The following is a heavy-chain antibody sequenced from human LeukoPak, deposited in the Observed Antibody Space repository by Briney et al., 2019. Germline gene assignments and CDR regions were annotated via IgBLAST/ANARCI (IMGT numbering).Heavy chain of an antibody. CDR1: GFTFSSYA. Sequence: GGSLRLSCAASGFTFSSYAMHWVRQAPGKGLEWVAVISYDGSNKYYADSVKGRFTISRDNSKNTLYLQMNSLRAEDTAVYYCARELRATVTNYYYYGMDVWGKGATATVSS. V-gene: IGHV3-30*04. CDR3: ARELRATVTNYYYYGMDV. CDR2: ISYDGSNK. D-gene: IGHD4-17*01. J-gene: IGHJ6*04.